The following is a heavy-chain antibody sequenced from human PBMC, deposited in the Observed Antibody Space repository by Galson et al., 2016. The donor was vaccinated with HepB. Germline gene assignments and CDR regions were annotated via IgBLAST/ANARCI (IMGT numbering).Heavy chain of an antibody. CDR1: GGSMSTYY. Sequence: SETLSLTCTVSGGSMSTYYWSWIRQPPGKGLEWIGYIYYSGSTNYSPSLKSRVTISVDTSKNQFSLKLSSVTAADTAVYYCARDQGATIPGYYYYGMDVWGQGTTVTVSS. J-gene: IGHJ6*02. CDR2: IYYSGST. D-gene: IGHD5-12*01. CDR3: ARDQGATIPGYYYYGMDV. V-gene: IGHV4-59*12.